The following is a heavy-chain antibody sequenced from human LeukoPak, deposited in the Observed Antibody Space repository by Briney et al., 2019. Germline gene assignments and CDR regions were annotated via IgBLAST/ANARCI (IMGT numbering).Heavy chain of an antibody. CDR2: ISYDGSNK. CDR3: ARNKYYYDSSGYYHYYYYYYGMDV. CDR1: GFTFGDYY. D-gene: IGHD3-22*01. Sequence: GGSLRLSCVTSGFTFGDYYMSWVRQAPGRGLEWVAVISYDGSNKYYADSVKGRFTISRDNSKNTLYLQMNSLRAEDTAVYYCARNKYYYDSSGYYHYYYYYYGMDVWGQGTTVTVSS. V-gene: IGHV3-30-3*01. J-gene: IGHJ6*02.